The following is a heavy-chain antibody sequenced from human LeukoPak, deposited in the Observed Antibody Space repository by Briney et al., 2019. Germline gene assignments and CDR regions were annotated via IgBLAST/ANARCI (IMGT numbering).Heavy chain of an antibody. V-gene: IGHV3-21*01. CDR2: ISSSSSYI. Sequence: PGGSLRLSCAASGFTFSSYSMNWVRQAPGKGLEWVSSISSSSSYIYYADPVKGRFTISRDNAKNSLYLQMNSLRAVDTAVYYCARMAAAGTRAFDIWGQGTMVTVSS. J-gene: IGHJ3*02. CDR1: GFTFSSYS. CDR3: ARMAAAGTRAFDI. D-gene: IGHD6-13*01.